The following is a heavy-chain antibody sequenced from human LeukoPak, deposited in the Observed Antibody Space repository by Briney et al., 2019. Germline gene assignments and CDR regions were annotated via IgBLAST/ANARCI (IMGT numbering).Heavy chain of an antibody. CDR3: ARDDLSSSWYGWFDP. V-gene: IGHV4-59*01. CDR1: GGSISSYY. CDR2: IYYSGST. Sequence: SETLSLTCTVSGGSISSYYWSWIRQPPGKGLEWIGYIYYSGSTNYNPSLKSRVTISVDTSKNQFSLKLSSVTAADTAVYYCARDDLSSSWYGWFDPWGQGTLVTVSS. J-gene: IGHJ5*02. D-gene: IGHD6-13*01.